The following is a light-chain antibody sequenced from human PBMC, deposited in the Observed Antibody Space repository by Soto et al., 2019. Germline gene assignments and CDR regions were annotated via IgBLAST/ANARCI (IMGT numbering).Light chain of an antibody. J-gene: IGKJ1*01. CDR3: QQSYSIPHT. Sequence: DIQMTQSPSSLSASVGDRVTITCRASQSISNYLNWYQQKPGKAPKLLIYAASSLQSGVPSRFSGSGSGTDFTLTISSLQPEDFATYYCQQSYSIPHTFGQGTKVDIK. CDR2: AAS. V-gene: IGKV1-39*01. CDR1: QSISNY.